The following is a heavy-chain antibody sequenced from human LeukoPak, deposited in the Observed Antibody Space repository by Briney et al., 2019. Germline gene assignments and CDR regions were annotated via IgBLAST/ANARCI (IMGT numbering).Heavy chain of an antibody. CDR3: ARDRANDYFDY. D-gene: IGHD3-10*01. V-gene: IGHV4-39*02. Sequence: SETLSLTCTVSGGSISSGSSYWGWIRQPPGKGLEWIGTIYSSGSTYYNPSLKSRVTISVDTSKNQFSLNLSSVTAADTAVYYCARDRANDYFDYWGQGTLVTVSS. J-gene: IGHJ4*02. CDR1: GGSISSGSSY. CDR2: IYSSGST.